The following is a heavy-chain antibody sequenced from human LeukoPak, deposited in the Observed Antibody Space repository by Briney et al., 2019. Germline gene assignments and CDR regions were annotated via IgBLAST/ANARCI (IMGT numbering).Heavy chain of an antibody. CDR3: ARDKEPGWFDP. CDR2: IWYDGSNK. V-gene: IGHV3-33*01. J-gene: IGHJ5*02. CDR1: GFTFSSYG. Sequence: PGRSLRLSCAASGFTFSSYGMHWVRQAPGKGLEWVAVIWYDGSNKYYADSEKGRFTISRDNSKNTLYLQMNSLRAEDTAVYYCARDKEPGWFDPWGQGTLVTVSS.